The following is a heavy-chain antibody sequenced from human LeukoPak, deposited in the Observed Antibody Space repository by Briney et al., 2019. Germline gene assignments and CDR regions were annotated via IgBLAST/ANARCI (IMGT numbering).Heavy chain of an antibody. Sequence: ASVKVSCKVSGYTLTELSVHWVRQAPGKGLEWMGGFDPEDGETIYAQKFQGRVTMTEDTSTDTAYMELSSLRSEDTDVYYCATVRLRLYFDWHYHAFDIWGQGTMVTVSS. CDR3: ATVRLRLYFDWHYHAFDI. D-gene: IGHD3-9*01. J-gene: IGHJ3*02. V-gene: IGHV1-24*01. CDR2: FDPEDGET. CDR1: GYTLTELS.